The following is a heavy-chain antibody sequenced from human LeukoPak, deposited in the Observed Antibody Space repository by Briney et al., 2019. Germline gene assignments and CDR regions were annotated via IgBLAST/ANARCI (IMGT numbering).Heavy chain of an antibody. J-gene: IGHJ5*02. V-gene: IGHV1-3*03. CDR2: INAGNGNT. CDR3: AKDDSSSWYGDWFDP. CDR1: GYTFTNYA. Sequence: GASVKVSCKASGYTFTNYAINWVRQAPGQRLEWMGWINAGNGNTKYSQEFQGRVTITRDTSTNTAYMELISLRAEDTAVYYCAKDDSSSWYGDWFDPWGQGTLVTVSS. D-gene: IGHD6-13*01.